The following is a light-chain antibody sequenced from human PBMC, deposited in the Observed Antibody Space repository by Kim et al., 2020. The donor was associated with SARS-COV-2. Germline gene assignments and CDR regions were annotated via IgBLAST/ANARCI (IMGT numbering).Light chain of an antibody. CDR2: DVS. CDR3: FSYTSHNIRV. J-gene: IGLJ2*01. V-gene: IGLV2-14*03. Sequence: QSALTQPASVSGSPGQSITISCTGTSSDVAGYKYVSWYQQHPGKAPKLMIYDVSNRPSGISNRFSGSKSGNTASLTISGLQAEDEAAYYCFSYTSHNIRVFGGGTQLTVL. CDR1: SSDVAGYKY.